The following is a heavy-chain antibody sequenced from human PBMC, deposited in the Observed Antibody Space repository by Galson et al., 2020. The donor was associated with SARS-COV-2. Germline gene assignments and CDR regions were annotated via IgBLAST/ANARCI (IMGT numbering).Heavy chain of an antibody. Sequence: GEYLKISCAASGFTFSKYGMSWVRQAPGKGLEWVSGISGSGGSTYYADSVKGRFTISRDNAKYTLYLQMNSLRADDTAAYYCATCRGCTCFAVVDKWGQGTVVIVSS. CDR3: ATCRGCTCFAVVDK. CDR2: ISGSGGST. CDR1: GFTFSKYG. D-gene: IGHD2-15*01. V-gene: IGHV3-23*01. J-gene: IGHJ4*02.